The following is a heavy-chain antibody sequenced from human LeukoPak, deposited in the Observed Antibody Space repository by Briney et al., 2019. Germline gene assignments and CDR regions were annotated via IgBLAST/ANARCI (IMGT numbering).Heavy chain of an antibody. V-gene: IGHV3-64D*06. CDR2: ISSGGST. D-gene: IGHD2-15*01. J-gene: IGHJ4*02. CDR3: VKEGGY. CDR1: GFTFSSYA. Sequence: GGSLRLSCSASGFTFSSYAMHWVRQAPGKGLEYVSAISSGGSTYYADSVKGRFTISRDNSKNTLYLQMSSLRAEDTAVYYCVKEGGYWGQGILVTVSS.